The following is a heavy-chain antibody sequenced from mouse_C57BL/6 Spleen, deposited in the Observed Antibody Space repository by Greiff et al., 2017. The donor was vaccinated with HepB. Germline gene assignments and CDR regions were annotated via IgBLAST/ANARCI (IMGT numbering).Heavy chain of an antibody. Sequence: VQLKESGPVLVKPGASVKMSCKASGYTFTDYYMNWVKQSHGKSLEWIGVINPYNGGTSYNQKFKGKATLTVDKSSSTAYMELNSLTSEDSAVYYCAAQLPYYFDYWGQGTTLTVSS. D-gene: IGHD1-3*01. CDR2: INPYNGGT. CDR1: GYTFTDYY. J-gene: IGHJ2*01. V-gene: IGHV1-19*01. CDR3: AAQLPYYFDY.